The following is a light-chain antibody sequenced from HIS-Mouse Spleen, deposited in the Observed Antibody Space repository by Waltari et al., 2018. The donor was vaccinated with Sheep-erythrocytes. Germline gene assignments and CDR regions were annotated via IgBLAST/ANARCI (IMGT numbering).Light chain of an antibody. CDR1: SSDVGSYNL. V-gene: IGLV2-23*01. CDR3: CSYAGSSTPWV. J-gene: IGLJ3*02. CDR2: EGS. Sequence: QSALTQPASVSGSPGQSITISCTGTSSDVGSYNLFSWYQQHPGKAPKLMIYEGSKRPSGVSNRFSGSKSGNTASLTISGLQAEDEADYYCCSYAGSSTPWVFGGGTKVTVL.